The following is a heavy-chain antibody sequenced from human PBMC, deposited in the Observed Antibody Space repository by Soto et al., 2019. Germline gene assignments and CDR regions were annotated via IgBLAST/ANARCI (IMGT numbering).Heavy chain of an antibody. D-gene: IGHD1-26*01. CDR1: GGSISSYY. V-gene: IGHV4-59*08. J-gene: IGHJ4*02. CDR2: NSYSGST. Sequence: PSETLSLTCTVSGGSISSYYWSWIRQPPGKGLEWIGYNSYSGSTDYNPSLKSRVTISVDTSKNQFSLKLSSATAADTAVYYCARHGGSYSFDYRGQRTLVTVSS. CDR3: ARHGGSYSFDY.